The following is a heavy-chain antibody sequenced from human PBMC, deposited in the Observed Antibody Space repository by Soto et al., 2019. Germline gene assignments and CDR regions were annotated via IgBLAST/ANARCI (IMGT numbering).Heavy chain of an antibody. J-gene: IGHJ4*02. CDR3: ARDLYPGLDY. D-gene: IGHD3-16*02. CDR2: IHPRGGGS. CDR1: GYPFNTYY. Sequence: ASVKVSCKSSGYPFNTYYLHWVRQAPGQGLEWMGMIHPRGGGSTYAQKFLGRVTMTMDSSKNTLYLQMNSLRAEDTAVYYCARDLYPGLDYWGQGTLVTVSS. V-gene: IGHV1-46*02.